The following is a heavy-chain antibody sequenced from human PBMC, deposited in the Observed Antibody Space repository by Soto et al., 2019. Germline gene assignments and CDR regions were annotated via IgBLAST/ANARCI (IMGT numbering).Heavy chain of an antibody. Sequence: VGSLRLSCAASGFTFSSYGMHWVRQAPGKGLEWVAVIWYDGSNKYYADSVKGRFTISRDNSKNTLYLQMNSLRAEDTAVYYCARDRTTNYYGMDVWGQGTTVTASS. CDR2: IWYDGSNK. D-gene: IGHD1-26*01. J-gene: IGHJ6*02. CDR3: ARDRTTNYYGMDV. CDR1: GFTFSSYG. V-gene: IGHV3-33*01.